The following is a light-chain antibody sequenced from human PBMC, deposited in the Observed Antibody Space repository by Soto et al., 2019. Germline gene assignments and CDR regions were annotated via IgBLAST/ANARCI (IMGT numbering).Light chain of an antibody. Sequence: DLQMTQSPSSLSASVGDRVTITCRASQSINSFLNWYQQKPGKAPKLLINTASSLQSGVPSRFSGSGSGTDFTLTISSLQPEDFAAYYCQQCDSTPQTFGGGTKVDIK. CDR3: QQCDSTPQT. V-gene: IGKV1-39*01. CDR2: TAS. J-gene: IGKJ4*01. CDR1: QSINSF.